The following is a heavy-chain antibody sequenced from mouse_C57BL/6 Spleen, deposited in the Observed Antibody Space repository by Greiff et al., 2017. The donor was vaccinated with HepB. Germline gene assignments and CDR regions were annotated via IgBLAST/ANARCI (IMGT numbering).Heavy chain of an antibody. CDR3: ARGVVATRWYFDV. Sequence: QVQLKQPGAELVKPGASVKMSCKASGYTFTSYWITWVKQRPGQGLEWIGDIYPGSGSTNYNEKFKSKATLTVDTSSSTAYMQLSSLTSEDSAVYYCARGVVATRWYFDVWGTGTTVTVSS. D-gene: IGHD1-1*01. CDR2: IYPGSGST. V-gene: IGHV1-55*01. CDR1: GYTFTSYW. J-gene: IGHJ1*03.